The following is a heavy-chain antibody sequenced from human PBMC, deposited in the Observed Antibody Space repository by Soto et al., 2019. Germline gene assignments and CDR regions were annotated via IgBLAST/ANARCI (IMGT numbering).Heavy chain of an antibody. CDR1: GVTFSTYA. D-gene: IGHD1-26*01. V-gene: IGHV3-23*01. CDR3: AKDEGKTVVGARRGFGH. Sequence: EVRLLESGGGLVQPGGSLRLSCEASGVTFSTYAMNWVLQAQGKELEWLSLISGSGTGTYYADSVKGRFTNSRDKSKNTLYLQMNGLRAEDTAIYFCAKDEGKTVVGARRGFGHRGQGTLGTGSS. J-gene: IGHJ4*02. CDR2: ISGSGTGT.